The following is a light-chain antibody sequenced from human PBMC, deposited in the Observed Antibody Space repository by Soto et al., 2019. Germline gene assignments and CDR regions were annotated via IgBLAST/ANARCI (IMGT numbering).Light chain of an antibody. Sequence: EIVMTQSPATLSVSPGERATLSCRASQGVSNNLAWYQQKPGQAPRLLIYDASTRATGIPARFSGSGSGTEFTLTISSLQSEDFAVYYCQQYQNWPPLTFGGGTSVEIK. CDR3: QQYQNWPPLT. CDR1: QGVSNN. V-gene: IGKV3-15*01. CDR2: DAS. J-gene: IGKJ4*01.